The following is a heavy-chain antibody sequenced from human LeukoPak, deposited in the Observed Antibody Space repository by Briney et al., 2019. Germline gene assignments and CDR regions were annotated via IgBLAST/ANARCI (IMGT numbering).Heavy chain of an antibody. V-gene: IGHV1-2*02. D-gene: IGHD4-17*01. CDR3: ARDKFGDYELPTDY. Sequence: ASVKVSCKASGYTFTGYYMHWVRQAPGQGLEWMGWINPNSGGTNYAQKFQGRVTMTRDTSISTAYMELSRLRSDDTAVYYCARDKFGDYELPTDYWGQGTLVTVSS. CDR1: GYTFTGYY. CDR2: INPNSGGT. J-gene: IGHJ4*02.